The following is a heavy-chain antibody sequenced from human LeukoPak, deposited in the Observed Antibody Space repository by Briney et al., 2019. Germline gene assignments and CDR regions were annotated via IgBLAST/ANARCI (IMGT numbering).Heavy chain of an antibody. V-gene: IGHV4-39*07. CDR2: IYYSGST. J-gene: IGHJ4*02. Sequence: PSEXXSLTXTXSGGSISSSSYYWGWIRQPPGKGLEWIGSIYYSGSTYYNPSLKSRVTMSVDTSKNQFSLKLSSVTAADTAVYYCARGQSIIANYWGQGTLVTVSS. CDR3: ARGQSIIANY. CDR1: GGSISSSSYY. D-gene: IGHD3-16*01.